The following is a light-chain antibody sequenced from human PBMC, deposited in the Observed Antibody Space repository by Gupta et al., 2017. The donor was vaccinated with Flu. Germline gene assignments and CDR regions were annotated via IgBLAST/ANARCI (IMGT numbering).Light chain of an antibody. CDR3: SSDTSSSTWV. Sequence: QSALTQPASVSGSPGQSITISCTGTSSDVGGYNYVPWYQQHPGKAPKLMIYEVSKRPAGVSNGFSGSKSGNTASLTISGLQAEDEADYYCSSDTSSSTWVFGGGTKLTVL. CDR1: SSDVGGYNY. CDR2: EVS. V-gene: IGLV2-14*01. J-gene: IGLJ3*02.